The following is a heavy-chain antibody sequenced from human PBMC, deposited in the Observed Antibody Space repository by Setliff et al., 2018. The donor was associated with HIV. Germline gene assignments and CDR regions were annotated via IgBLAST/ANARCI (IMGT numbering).Heavy chain of an antibody. V-gene: IGHV4-39*01. J-gene: IGHJ4*02. CDR3: ASLPPLYDSSGYYFDY. CDR1: SGSVSRSDYY. Sequence: KTSETLSLTCTVSSGSVSRSDYYWGWIRQTPGKGLEWIGSIYWSGLTFYNPSLKSRVTISVDASKNQFSLKLSSVTAADTAVYYCASLPPLYDSSGYYFDYWGQGTLVTVSS. D-gene: IGHD3-22*01. CDR2: IYWSGLT.